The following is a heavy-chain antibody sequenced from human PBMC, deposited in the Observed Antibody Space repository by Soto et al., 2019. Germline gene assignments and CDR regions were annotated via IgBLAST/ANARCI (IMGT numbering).Heavy chain of an antibody. D-gene: IGHD5-12*01. Sequence: ASVKVSCKASGGTFSRYTISWVRQAPGQGLEWMGRIIPILGIANYAQKFQGRVTITADKSTSTAYMELSSLRSEDTAVYYCARDSGYDEGGDAFDIWGQGTMGTVSS. CDR2: IIPILGIA. CDR1: GGTFSRYT. CDR3: ARDSGYDEGGDAFDI. J-gene: IGHJ3*02. V-gene: IGHV1-69*04.